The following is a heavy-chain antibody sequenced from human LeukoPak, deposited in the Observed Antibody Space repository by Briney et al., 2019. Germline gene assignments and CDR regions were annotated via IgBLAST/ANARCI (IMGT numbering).Heavy chain of an antibody. V-gene: IGHV4-34*01. J-gene: IGHJ4*02. CDR3: ARDIGDGFDY. CDR2: INHSGST. D-gene: IGHD5-24*01. Sequence: SETLSLTCAVYGGSFSGYYWSWIRQPPGKGLEWIGEINHSGSTNYNPSLKSRVTISVDTSKNQFSLKLSSVTAADTAVYYCARDIGDGFDYWGQGTLVTVSS. CDR1: GGSFSGYY.